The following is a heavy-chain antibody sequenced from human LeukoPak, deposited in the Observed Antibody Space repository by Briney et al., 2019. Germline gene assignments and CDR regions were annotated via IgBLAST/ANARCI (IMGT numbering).Heavy chain of an antibody. CDR3: ATTGPDDDY. CDR2: IYYSGNT. J-gene: IGHJ4*02. Sequence: SETLSLTCTVSGDSISSSSYYWGWIRQPPGKGLEWIGSIYYSGNTYYNPSLKSRVTISVDTSKNQFSLKLSSVTAADTAVYYCATTGPDDDYWGQGTLVTVSS. V-gene: IGHV4-39*07. CDR1: GDSISSSSYY.